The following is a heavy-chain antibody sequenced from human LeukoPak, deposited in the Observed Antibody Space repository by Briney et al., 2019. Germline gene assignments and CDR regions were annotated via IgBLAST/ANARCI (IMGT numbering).Heavy chain of an antibody. Sequence: PSETLSLACTVSGGSISSYYWSWIRQPAGKGLEWIGRIYTIGSTNYNPSLKSRVTMSVDTSKNQFSLKLSSVTAADTAVYYCARVEDILVVLGATETKSGDGDAFDIWGQGTMVTVSS. CDR3: ARVEDILVVLGATETKSGDGDAFDI. J-gene: IGHJ3*02. CDR1: GGSISSYY. D-gene: IGHD2-15*01. CDR2: IYTIGST. V-gene: IGHV4-4*07.